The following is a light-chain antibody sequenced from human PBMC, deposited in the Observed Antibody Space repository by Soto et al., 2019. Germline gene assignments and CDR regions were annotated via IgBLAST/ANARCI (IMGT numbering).Light chain of an antibody. J-gene: IGKJ1*01. CDR3: MKALGTWT. V-gene: IGKV2-28*01. CDR2: LGS. CDR1: QSLMNSNGYNY. Sequence: DIVLTQSPLSLPVTPGEPASISCRSSQSLMNSNGYNYLEWYLQKPGQSPQLLIYLGSNRASGVPDRFSGSGSGTDFTLKISRVEAEDVGVYYCMKALGTWTFGQGTKVEIK.